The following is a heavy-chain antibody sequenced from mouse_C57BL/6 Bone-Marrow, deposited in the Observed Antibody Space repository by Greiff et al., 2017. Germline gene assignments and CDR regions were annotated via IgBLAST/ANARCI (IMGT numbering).Heavy chain of an antibody. Sequence: QVQLKQSGAELVKPGASVKLSCKASGYTFTTYPIEWMKQNHGKRLEWIGNFHPYNDDTKYNEKFKGKATLTVDKSSSTVYLELSRLTSDDSAVYYCARRIYYGNQGFAYWGQGTLVTVSA. CDR2: FHPYNDDT. V-gene: IGHV1-47*01. J-gene: IGHJ3*01. CDR3: ARRIYYGNQGFAY. CDR1: GYTFTTYP. D-gene: IGHD2-1*01.